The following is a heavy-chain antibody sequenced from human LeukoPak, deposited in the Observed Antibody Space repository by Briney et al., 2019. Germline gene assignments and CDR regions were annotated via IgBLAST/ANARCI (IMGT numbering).Heavy chain of an antibody. J-gene: IGHJ4*02. V-gene: IGHV3-23*01. D-gene: IGHD3-10*01. CDR2: ITGSGAST. CDR3: AKRASGSGTSLYYFDY. Sequence: SGGSLRLSCAVSGFTFGSHSMTWVRQAPGKGLEWVSTITGSGASTYYADSVKGRFTISRDNSKNTLYLQMNGLRAEDTAVYYCAKRASGSGTSLYYFDYWGQGTLVTVSS. CDR1: GFTFGSHS.